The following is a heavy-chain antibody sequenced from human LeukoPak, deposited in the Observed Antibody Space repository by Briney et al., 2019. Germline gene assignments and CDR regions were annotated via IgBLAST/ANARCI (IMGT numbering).Heavy chain of an antibody. CDR1: GNTFSSYD. D-gene: IGHD3-10*01. V-gene: IGHV1-8*01. CDR2: MNPNSGNT. Sequence: ASVKVSCKTSGNTFSSYDINWVRQATGQGLEWMGWMNPNSGNTAYAQKFQGRVTMTRDTSISTAYMELGSLRSEDTVVYYCARGGTLVQGVTVLYGMDVWGQGTTVTVSS. J-gene: IGHJ6*02. CDR3: ARGGTLVQGVTVLYGMDV.